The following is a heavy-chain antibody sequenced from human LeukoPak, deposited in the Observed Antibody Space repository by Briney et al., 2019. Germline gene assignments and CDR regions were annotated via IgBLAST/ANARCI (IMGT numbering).Heavy chain of an antibody. Sequence: SETLSLTCSVSGGSISSLYWSWIRQPPGKGLEWIGNIYYNGITNYNPSLKSRLTISVDTSKNQFSLTLNSVTAADTAVYYCARDYHGSNWYYFDYWGQGTLVPVSS. CDR2: IYYNGIT. V-gene: IGHV4-59*01. CDR1: GGSISSLY. D-gene: IGHD6-13*01. J-gene: IGHJ4*02. CDR3: ARDYHGSNWYYFDY.